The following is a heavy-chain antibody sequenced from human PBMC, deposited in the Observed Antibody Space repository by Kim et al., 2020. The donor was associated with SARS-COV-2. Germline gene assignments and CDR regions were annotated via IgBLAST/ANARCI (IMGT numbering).Heavy chain of an antibody. CDR1: GGSMSRDHYY. CDR3: ALDSTSGYLGIDY. J-gene: IGHJ4*02. V-gene: IGHV4-30-4*01. Sequence: SETLSLTCSVSGGSMSRDHYYWSWIRQPPGKGLEWIGYIYHSGNTYYNPSLKSRIIISMDTSANQFSLKLTSVTAADTAVYYCALDSTSGYLGIDYWGQGTLVTVSS. D-gene: IGHD3-22*01. CDR2: IYHSGNT.